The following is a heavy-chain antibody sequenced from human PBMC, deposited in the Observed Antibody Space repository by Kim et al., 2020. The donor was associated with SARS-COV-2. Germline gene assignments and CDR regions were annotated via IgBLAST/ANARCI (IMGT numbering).Heavy chain of an antibody. D-gene: IGHD6-19*01. CDR2: ISYDGSNK. CDR1: GFTFSSHG. Sequence: GGSLRLSCAASGFTFSSHGMHWVRQAPGKGLEWVAVISYDGSNKNYADSVKGRFTISRDNSKNTLYLQMNSLRVEDTAVYYCARDWAVRYSSGWLYYYYGMDVWGQGTTVTGSS. J-gene: IGHJ6*02. V-gene: IGHV3-33*05. CDR3: ARDWAVRYSSGWLYYYYGMDV.